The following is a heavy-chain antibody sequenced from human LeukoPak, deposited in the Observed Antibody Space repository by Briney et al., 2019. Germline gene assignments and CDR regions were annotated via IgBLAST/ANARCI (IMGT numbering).Heavy chain of an antibody. J-gene: IGHJ4*02. CDR3: ARAESGYSYGYYYYFDY. D-gene: IGHD5-18*01. V-gene: IGHV1-18*01. CDR1: GYTFTSYG. Sequence: ASVKVSCKASGYTFTSYGISWVRQAPGQGLEWMGWISAYSGNTNYAQKLQGRVTMTTDTSTSTAYMELRSLRSDDTAVYYCARAESGYSYGYYYYFDYWGQGTLVTVSS. CDR2: ISAYSGNT.